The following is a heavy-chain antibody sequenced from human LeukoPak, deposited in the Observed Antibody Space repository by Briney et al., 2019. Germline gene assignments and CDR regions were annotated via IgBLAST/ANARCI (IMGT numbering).Heavy chain of an antibody. CDR1: GFTFSSYS. V-gene: IGHV3-48*01. CDR3: ASNYYDSSGYVVGGDYFDY. CDR2: ISSSSSTI. D-gene: IGHD3-22*01. J-gene: IGHJ4*02. Sequence: PGGSLRLSCAASGFTFSSYSMNWVRQAPGKGLEWVSYISSSSSTIYYADSVKGRFTISRDNAKNSLYLQMNSLRAEDTAVYYCASNYYDSSGYVVGGDYFDYWGQGTLVTVSS.